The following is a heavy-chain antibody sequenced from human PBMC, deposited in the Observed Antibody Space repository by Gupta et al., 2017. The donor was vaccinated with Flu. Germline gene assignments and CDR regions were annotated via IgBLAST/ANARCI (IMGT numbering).Heavy chain of an antibody. CDR2: INREGGGS. D-gene: IGHD3-16*02. CDR1: GFRFGDYY. J-gene: IGHJ6*02. CDR3: ARDRYIMLNGLDV. V-gene: IGHV3-7*01. Sequence: GHLAQSGGGVVQPGGSLTLSCSASGFRFGDYYMAWVREAPGKGLEWVANINREGGGSSYVDSVKGRFTMSRDNTKNSLFLHMSNLRGEDTAVYYCARDRYIMLNGLDVWGQGTTVVVSS.